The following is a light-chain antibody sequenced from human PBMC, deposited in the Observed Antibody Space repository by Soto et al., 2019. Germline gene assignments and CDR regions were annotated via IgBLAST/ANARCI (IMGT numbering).Light chain of an antibody. Sequence: EIVLTQSPGTLSLSPGERATLSCRASQSLSSNYLAWYQQKPGQAPRLLIYGASSRTTGIPDRFSGSGSGTDFTLTISRLEPEEFAVYYCQQYGNSPWTFGQGTKVEIK. CDR1: QSLSSNY. V-gene: IGKV3-20*01. J-gene: IGKJ1*01. CDR3: QQYGNSPWT. CDR2: GAS.